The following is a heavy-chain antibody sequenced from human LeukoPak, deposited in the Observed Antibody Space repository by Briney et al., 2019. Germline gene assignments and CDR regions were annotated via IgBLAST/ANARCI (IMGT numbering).Heavy chain of an antibody. CDR1: GGSISSSSYY. D-gene: IGHD2-2*01. Sequence: SETLSLTCTVSGGSISSSSYYWGWIRQPPGKGLEWIGSIYYSGSTYYNPSLKSRVTISVDTSKNQFSLKLSSVTAADTAVYYCARGEIWCSSTSCFNNWFDPWGQGTLVTVSS. CDR3: ARGEIWCSSTSCFNNWFDP. J-gene: IGHJ5*02. V-gene: IGHV4-39*07. CDR2: IYYSGST.